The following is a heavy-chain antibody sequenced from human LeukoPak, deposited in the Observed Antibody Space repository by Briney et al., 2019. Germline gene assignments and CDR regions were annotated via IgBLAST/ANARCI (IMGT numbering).Heavy chain of an antibody. CDR3: AKRSGSPHNFDY. D-gene: IGHD1-14*01. J-gene: IGHJ4*02. V-gene: IGHV3-43*02. CDR2: ISGDGGTT. Sequence: SGGSLRHSCAASGFAFDAHAMNWVRQAPGKPLEWVSLISGDGGTTHYADSVRGRFTISRDNSRNSLYLQMKSLTTEDTALYYCAKRSGSPHNFDYWGRGTLVTVSS. CDR1: GFAFDAHA.